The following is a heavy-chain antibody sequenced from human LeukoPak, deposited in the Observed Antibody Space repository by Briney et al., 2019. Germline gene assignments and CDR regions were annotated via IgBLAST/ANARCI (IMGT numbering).Heavy chain of an antibody. CDR1: GGSFSGYY. CDR2: INHSGST. J-gene: IGHJ3*01. D-gene: IGHD6-13*01. Sequence: SETLSLTCAVYGGSFSGYYWSWIRQPPGKGLEWIGEINHSGSTNYNPSLKSRVTISVDTSKNQFSLKLSPVTAADTAVYYCARPARIAASGRYAFDFWGEGTLVTVSS. V-gene: IGHV4-34*01. CDR3: ARPARIAASGRYAFDF.